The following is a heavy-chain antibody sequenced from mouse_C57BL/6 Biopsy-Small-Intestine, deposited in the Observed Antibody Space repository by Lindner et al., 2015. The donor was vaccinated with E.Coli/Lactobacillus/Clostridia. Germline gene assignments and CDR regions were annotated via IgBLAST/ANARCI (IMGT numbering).Heavy chain of an antibody. CDR3: ARDLYASAWGDLYVLAN. V-gene: IGHV1-74*01. J-gene: IGHJ3*01. D-gene: IGHD6-1*01. CDR1: GGTFSSYH. Sequence: SVKVSCKSSGGTFSSYHISWVRQAPGQGLEWMGGILPMFGAAKYAQQFQGRLTISADESTSTAYMELSSLRSEDTAVYYCARDLYASAWGDLYVLANWGQGTQVTVSS. CDR2: ILPMFGAA.